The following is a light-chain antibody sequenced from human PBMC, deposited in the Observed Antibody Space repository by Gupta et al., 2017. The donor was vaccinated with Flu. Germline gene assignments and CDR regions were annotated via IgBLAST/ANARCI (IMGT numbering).Light chain of an antibody. CDR3: SSYTSSSTLVV. CDR2: EVS. J-gene: IGLJ2*01. V-gene: IGLV2-14*01. CDR1: SSDVGGYNY. Sequence: QSALPQPASLSGSPGQSLTISCSGTSSDVGGYNYVSWYQHPPGKAHKLMIYEVSNRPSGVSNRFSGSKSGNTASLTIAGLQAEDEADYYCSSYTSSSTLVVFGGGTKLTVL.